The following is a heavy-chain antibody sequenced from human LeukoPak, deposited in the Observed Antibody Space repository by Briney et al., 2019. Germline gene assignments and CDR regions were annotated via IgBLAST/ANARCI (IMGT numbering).Heavy chain of an antibody. J-gene: IGHJ4*02. CDR1: GFTFRSYW. CDR3: ATSRETAAMIIGY. Sequence: GGSLRLSCAASGFTFRSYWMTWVRQAPGKGLEWVANIRPDGSEEYYVDSVKGRFTVSRDNAENSLHLQMNSLGAEDTAVYYCATSRETAAMIIGYWGQGTLVTVSS. V-gene: IGHV3-7*01. CDR2: IRPDGSEE. D-gene: IGHD6-25*01.